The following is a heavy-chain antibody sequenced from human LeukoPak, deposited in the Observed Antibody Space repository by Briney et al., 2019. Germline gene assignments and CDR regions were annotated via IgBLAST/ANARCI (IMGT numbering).Heavy chain of an antibody. CDR3: ARERYDFWSGYSLYYFDY. Sequence: GASVKVSCKASGGTFSSYAISWVRQAPGQGLEWMGGIIPIFGTANYAQKFQGRVTITADESTSTAYMELSSLRSEDTAVYYCARERYDFWSGYSLYYFDYWGQGTVVTVSS. CDR2: IIPIFGTA. V-gene: IGHV1-69*13. D-gene: IGHD3-3*01. CDR1: GGTFSSYA. J-gene: IGHJ4*02.